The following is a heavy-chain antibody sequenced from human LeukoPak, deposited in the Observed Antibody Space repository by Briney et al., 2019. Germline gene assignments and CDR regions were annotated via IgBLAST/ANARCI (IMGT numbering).Heavy chain of an antibody. V-gene: IGHV1-8*01. J-gene: IGHJ6*02. CDR2: MNPNSGNT. CDR1: GYTFTSYD. Sequence: GASVKVSCKASGYTFTSYDINWVRQATGQGLEWMGWMNPNSGNTGYPQKFQGRVTMTRNTSISTAYMELSSLRSEDTAVYYCARSSYYYGMDVWGQGTTVTVSS. CDR3: ARSSYYYGMDV.